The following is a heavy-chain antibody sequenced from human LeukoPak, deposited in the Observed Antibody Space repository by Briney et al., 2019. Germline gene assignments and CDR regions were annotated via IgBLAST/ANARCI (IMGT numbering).Heavy chain of an antibody. Sequence: PSETLSLTCAVSGGSISSGGYSWRWIRQPPGKGLEWIGYIFYSGRTYYNPSLKSRVNISVDRSKNQFSLKLSSVTAADKAVYYCVRGGTVIVDSLAPWGQGLLVTVSS. CDR2: IFYSGRT. V-gene: IGHV4-30-2*01. CDR3: VRGGTVIVDSLAP. J-gene: IGHJ5*02. CDR1: GGSISSGGYS. D-gene: IGHD1-26*01.